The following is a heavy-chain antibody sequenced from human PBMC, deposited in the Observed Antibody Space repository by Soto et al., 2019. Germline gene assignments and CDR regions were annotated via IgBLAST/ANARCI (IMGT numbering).Heavy chain of an antibody. Sequence: PSETLSLTCAVYGGSFSGYYWSWIRQPPGKGLEWIGEINHSGSTNYNPSLKSRVTISVDTSKNQFSLKLSSVTAADTAVYYCARGREIKRDGYNFDYWGQGTLVTVSS. J-gene: IGHJ4*02. D-gene: IGHD5-12*01. CDR1: GGSFSGYY. CDR2: INHSGST. V-gene: IGHV4-34*01. CDR3: ARGREIKRDGYNFDY.